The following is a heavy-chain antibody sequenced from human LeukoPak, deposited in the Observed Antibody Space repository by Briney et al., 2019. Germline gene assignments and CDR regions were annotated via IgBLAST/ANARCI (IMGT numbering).Heavy chain of an antibody. CDR2: ISWNSGNI. J-gene: IGHJ4*02. CDR3: AKGRGYNYGYIFGYFDY. V-gene: IGHV3-9*01. Sequence: GGSLRLSCAASGYTFRGYAMHWVRHAPAKGLECVSGISWNSGNIEYADSVKGRFTMSRDNAKTSLYLQMNSLRAEDTALYYCAKGRGYNYGYIFGYFDYWGQGSLVTVPS. D-gene: IGHD5-18*01. CDR1: GYTFRGYA.